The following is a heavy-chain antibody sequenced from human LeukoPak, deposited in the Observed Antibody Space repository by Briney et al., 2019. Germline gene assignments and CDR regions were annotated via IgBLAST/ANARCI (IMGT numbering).Heavy chain of an antibody. CDR3: ARANTTRNYYYYYMDV. CDR1: GFTFSSYD. Sequence: GGSLRLSCAASGFTFSSYDMHWVRQATGKGLEWVSAIGTAGDTYYPGSVKGRFTISRENAKNSLYLQMNSLRAGDTAVYYCARANTTRNYYYYYMDVWGKGTTVTVSS. V-gene: IGHV3-13*01. J-gene: IGHJ6*03. D-gene: IGHD1-1*01. CDR2: IGTAGDT.